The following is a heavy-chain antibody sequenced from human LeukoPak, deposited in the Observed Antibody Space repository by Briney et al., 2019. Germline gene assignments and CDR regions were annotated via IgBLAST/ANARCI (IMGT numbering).Heavy chain of an antibody. CDR2: IYYSGST. Sequence: PSETLSLTCSVSGGSISTSTNYWGWIRQPPGKGLEWIGSIYYSGSTYYNPSLKSRVTISVDTSKNQFSLKLSSVTAADTAVYYCARDYSSGWYRYYYYMDVWGKGTTVTVSS. CDR3: ARDYSSGWYRYYYYMDV. V-gene: IGHV4-39*07. J-gene: IGHJ6*03. D-gene: IGHD6-19*01. CDR1: GGSISTSTNY.